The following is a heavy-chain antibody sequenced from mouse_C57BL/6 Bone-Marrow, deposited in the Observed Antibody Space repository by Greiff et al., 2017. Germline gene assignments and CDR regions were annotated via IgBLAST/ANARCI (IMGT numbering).Heavy chain of an antibody. CDR1: GYTFTSYW. CDR3: ARGDYYGSSYGAMDY. D-gene: IGHD1-1*01. CDR2: IYPSDSET. J-gene: IGHJ4*01. Sequence: VKLQQPGAELVRPGSSVKLSCKASGYTFTSYWMDWVKQRPGQGLEWIGNIYPSDSETHYNQKFKDKATLTVDKSSSTAYMQLSSLTSEYSAVYYCARGDYYGSSYGAMDYWGQGTSVTVSS. V-gene: IGHV1-61*01.